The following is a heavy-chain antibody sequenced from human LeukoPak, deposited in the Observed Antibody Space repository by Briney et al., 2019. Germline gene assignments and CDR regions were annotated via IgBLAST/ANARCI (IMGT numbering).Heavy chain of an antibody. CDR2: ISGSGGST. D-gene: IGHD3-16*02. J-gene: IGHJ3*02. CDR3: AETSYDCVWGSYRYNAFDI. V-gene: IGHV3-23*01. Sequence: GGSLRLSCAASGFTFSSYAMSWVRQAPGKGLEWVSAISGSGGSTYYADSVKGRFTISRDNSKNTLYLQMNSLRAEDTAVYYCAETSYDCVWGSYRYNAFDIWGQGTMVTVSS. CDR1: GFTFSSYA.